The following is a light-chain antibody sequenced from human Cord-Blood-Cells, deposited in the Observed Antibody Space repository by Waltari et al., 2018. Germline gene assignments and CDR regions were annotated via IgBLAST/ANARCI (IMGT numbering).Light chain of an antibody. V-gene: IGLV2-23*01. CDR1: SSDVGSYNL. Sequence: QSALTQPASVSGSPGQSITISCTGTSSDVGSYNLVSWYQPHPGKATKLMIYEGSKRPSGVSNRFSCSKAGNTASLTIAGLQAEDGADYYCCSYAGSSTWVFGGGTKLTVL. CDR3: CSYAGSSTWV. CDR2: EGS. J-gene: IGLJ3*02.